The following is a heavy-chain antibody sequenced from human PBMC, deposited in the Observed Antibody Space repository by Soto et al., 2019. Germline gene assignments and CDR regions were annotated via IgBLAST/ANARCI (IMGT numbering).Heavy chain of an antibody. CDR3: AKDSSGNDYYYYGMDV. V-gene: IGHV3-23*01. J-gene: IGHJ6*02. CDR2: ISGGGGST. D-gene: IGHD1-26*01. CDR1: GFTFSSYA. Sequence: GGSLRLSCAASGFTFSSYAMSWVRQAPGKGLEWVSAISGGGGSTYYADSVKGRFTISRDNSKNTLYLQMNSLRAEDTAVYYCAKDSSGNDYYYYGMDVWGQGTTVTASS.